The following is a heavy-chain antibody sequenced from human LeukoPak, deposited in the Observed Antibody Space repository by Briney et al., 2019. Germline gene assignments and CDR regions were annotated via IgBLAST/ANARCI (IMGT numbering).Heavy chain of an antibody. V-gene: IGHV3-53*01. CDR2: IYSGGST. CDR3: ARVAVAGIDY. J-gene: IGHJ4*02. Sequence: PGGSLRLSCAAPGFTVSRNYMSWVRQAPGKGLEWVSVIYSGGSTYYADSVKGRFTISRDNSKNTLYLQMNSLRAEDTAVYYCARVAVAGIDYWGQGTLVTVSS. CDR1: GFTVSRNY. D-gene: IGHD6-19*01.